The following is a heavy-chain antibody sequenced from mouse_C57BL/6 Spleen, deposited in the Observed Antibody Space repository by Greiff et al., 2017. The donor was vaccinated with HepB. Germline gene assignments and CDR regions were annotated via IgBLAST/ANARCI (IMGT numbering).Heavy chain of an antibody. CDR3: ARFSSGYVWFAY. J-gene: IGHJ3*01. D-gene: IGHD3-2*02. V-gene: IGHV1-50*01. CDR2: IDPSDSYT. CDR1: GYTFTSYW. Sequence: VQLQQPGAELVKPGASVKLSCKASGYTFTSYWMQWVKQRPGQGLEWIGEIDPSDSYTNYNQKFKGKATLTVDTSSSTAYMQLSSLTSEDSAVYYCARFSSGYVWFAYWGQGTLVTVSA.